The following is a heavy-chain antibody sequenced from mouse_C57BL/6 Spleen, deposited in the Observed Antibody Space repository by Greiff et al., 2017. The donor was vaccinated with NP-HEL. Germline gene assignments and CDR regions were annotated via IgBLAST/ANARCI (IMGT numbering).Heavy chain of an antibody. D-gene: IGHD1-3*01. CDR3: ERREVDYFDD. J-gene: IGHJ2*01. V-gene: IGHV1-81*01. Sequence: QVQLQQSGAELARPGASVKLSCKASGYTFTSYGISWVKQRTGQGLEWIGEIYPRSGNTYYNEKFKGKATLTADKSSSTAYMELRSLTSEDSAVYFCERREVDYFDDWGQGTTLTVSS. CDR1: GYTFTSYG. CDR2: IYPRSGNT.